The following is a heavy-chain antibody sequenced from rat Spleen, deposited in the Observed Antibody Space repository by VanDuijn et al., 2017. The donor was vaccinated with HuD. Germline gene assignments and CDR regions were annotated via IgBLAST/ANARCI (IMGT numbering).Heavy chain of an antibody. V-gene: IGHV5-7*01. J-gene: IGHJ1*01. CDR3: ARRVYYSRPYWYFDF. CDR2: ISYDGSST. Sequence: EVQLVESGGGLVQPGRSLKLSCAASGFTFSDYNMAWVRQAPTKGLEWVATISYDGSSTYYRDSVKGRFTISRDNAKSTLYLQMDSLRSEDTATYYCARRVYYSRPYWYFDFWGPGTMVTVSS. D-gene: IGHD1-2*01. CDR1: GFTFSDYN.